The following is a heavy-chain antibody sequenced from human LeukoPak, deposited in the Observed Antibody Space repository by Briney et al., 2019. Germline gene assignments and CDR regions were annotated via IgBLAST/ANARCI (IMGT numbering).Heavy chain of an antibody. CDR1: GGSFSGYY. V-gene: IGHV4-34*01. J-gene: IGHJ6*02. D-gene: IGHD2-15*01. Sequence: SETLSLTCAVYGGSFSGYYWSWIRQPPGKGLEWIGEINHSGSTNYNPSLKSRVTISVDTSKNQFSLKLSSVTAADTAVYYCARPRGYCNGGSCSRGRDYYYGMDVWGQGTTVTVSS. CDR2: INHSGST. CDR3: ARPRGYCNGGSCSRGRDYYYGMDV.